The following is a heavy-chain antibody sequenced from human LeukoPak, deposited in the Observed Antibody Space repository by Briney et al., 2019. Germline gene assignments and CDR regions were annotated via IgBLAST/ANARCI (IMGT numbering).Heavy chain of an antibody. CDR1: GNSISSGDNY. Sequence: PSETLSLTCTVSGNSISSGDNYWSWIRQPAGKGLQWIGRIYTSGSTNYNPSLKSRVTISVDTSKNQFSLKLSSVTAADTAVYYCAREDGYSSSWYFPETPFVAYYFDYWGQGTLVTVSS. D-gene: IGHD6-13*01. CDR3: AREDGYSSSWYFPETPFVAYYFDY. V-gene: IGHV4-61*02. J-gene: IGHJ4*02. CDR2: IYTSGST.